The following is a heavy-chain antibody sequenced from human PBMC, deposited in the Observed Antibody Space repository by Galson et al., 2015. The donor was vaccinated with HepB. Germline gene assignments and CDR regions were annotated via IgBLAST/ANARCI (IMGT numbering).Heavy chain of an antibody. CDR3: AKDIRRRVVVPAADAFDI. D-gene: IGHD2-2*01. J-gene: IGHJ3*02. V-gene: IGHV3-9*01. CDR2: ISWNSGSI. CDR1: GFTFDDYA. Sequence: SLRLSCAASGFTFDDYAMHWVRQAPGKGLEWVSGISWNSGSIGYADSVKGRFTISRDNAKNSLYLQMNSLRAEDTALYYCAKDIRRRVVVPAADAFDIWGQGTMVTVSS.